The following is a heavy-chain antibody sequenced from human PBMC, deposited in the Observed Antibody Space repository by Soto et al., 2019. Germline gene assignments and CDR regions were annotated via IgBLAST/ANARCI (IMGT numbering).Heavy chain of an antibody. CDR2: ISGSGGST. V-gene: IGHV3-23*01. CDR3: AKAPHPYSYGYGPHYGMDV. J-gene: IGHJ6*02. D-gene: IGHD5-18*01. Sequence: GGSLRLSCAASGFTFSSYAMSWVRQAPGKGLEWVSAISGSGGSTYYADSVKGRFTISRDNSKNTLYLQMNSLRAEDTAVYYCAKAPHPYSYGYGPHYGMDVWGQGTTVAVSS. CDR1: GFTFSSYA.